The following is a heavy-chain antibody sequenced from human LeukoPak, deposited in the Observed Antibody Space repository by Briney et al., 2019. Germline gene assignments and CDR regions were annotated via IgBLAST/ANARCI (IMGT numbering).Heavy chain of an antibody. CDR3: ARDGSASYAGFNY. CDR2: ISSKLYGGTI. CDR1: GFIFGDYA. D-gene: IGHD1-26*01. Sequence: GGSLRLSCTASGFIFGDYAMSWFRQAPGKGLEWVGFISSKLYGGTIKYAASVRGRFTISRDDSKSIAYLQMNSLKIEDTAVYYCARDGSASYAGFNYWGQGTLVTVSS. V-gene: IGHV3-49*03. J-gene: IGHJ4*02.